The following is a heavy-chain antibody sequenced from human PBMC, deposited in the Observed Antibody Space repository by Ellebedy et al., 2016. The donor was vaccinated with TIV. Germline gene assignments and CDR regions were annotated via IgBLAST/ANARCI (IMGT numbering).Heavy chain of an antibody. J-gene: IGHJ5*02. CDR2: IYYSGST. D-gene: IGHD3-10*01. V-gene: IGHV4-59*01. CDR3: AREIWFGELKWFDP. Sequence: MPGGSLRLSCTVSGGSISSYYWSRIRQPPGKGLEWIGYIYYSGSTNYNPSLKSRVTISVDTSKNQFSLKLSSVTAADTAVYYCAREIWFGELKWFDPWGQGTLVTVSS. CDR1: GGSISSYY.